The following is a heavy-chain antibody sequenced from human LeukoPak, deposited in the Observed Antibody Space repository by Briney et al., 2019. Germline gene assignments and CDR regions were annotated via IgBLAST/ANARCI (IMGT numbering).Heavy chain of an antibody. CDR1: GYTFTGYY. CDR2: INPNSGGT. CDR3: ARAESITMIVVVITGFDP. D-gene: IGHD3-22*01. Sequence: GASVKVSCKASGYTFTGYYMHWVRQAPGQGLEWMGWINPNSGGTNYAQKFQGRVTMTRDTSISTAYMELSRLRSDDTAVYYCARAESITMIVVVITGFDPWGQGTLVTVSS. V-gene: IGHV1-2*02. J-gene: IGHJ5*02.